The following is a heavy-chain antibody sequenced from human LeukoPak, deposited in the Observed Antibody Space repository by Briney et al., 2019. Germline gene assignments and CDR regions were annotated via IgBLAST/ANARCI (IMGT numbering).Heavy chain of an antibody. CDR1: GFTFSDYY. CDR3: AKAGLGVRGYY. Sequence: GGSLRLSCAASGFTFSDYYMSWIRQAPGKGLEWVSYISSSGNIIYYADSVKGRFTISRDNSKNTVYLQMNSLRAEDTAVYYCAKAGLGVRGYYWGQGTLVTVSS. J-gene: IGHJ4*02. D-gene: IGHD3-10*01. CDR2: ISSSGNII. V-gene: IGHV3-11*04.